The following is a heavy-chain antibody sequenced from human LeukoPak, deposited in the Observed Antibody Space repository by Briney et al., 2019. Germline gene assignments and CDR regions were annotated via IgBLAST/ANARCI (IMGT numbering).Heavy chain of an antibody. V-gene: IGHV1-8*01. D-gene: IGHD3-9*01. CDR3: ATALPREGRYFDWLSPYYYYGMDV. CDR1: GYTLTSYD. CDR2: MNPNSGNT. J-gene: IGHJ6*02. Sequence: ASVKVSCKASGYTLTSYDINWVRQATGQGLEWMGWMNPNSGNTGYAQKFQGRVTMTRNTSISTAYMELSSLRSEDTAVYYCATALPREGRYFDWLSPYYYYGMDVWGQGTTVTVSS.